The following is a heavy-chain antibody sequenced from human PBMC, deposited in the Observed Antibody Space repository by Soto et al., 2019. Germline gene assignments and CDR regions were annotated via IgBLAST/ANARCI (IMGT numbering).Heavy chain of an antibody. Sequence: SQTLSLTCAISGDSVSSNSAAWNWIRQSPSRGLEWLGRTYYRSRWYNDYAVSVKSRMTVNPDTSRNQFSLQLNSVTPEDTAVYYCARGGFGVEVAIFDSWGQGPLATVSS. J-gene: IGHJ4*02. CDR2: TYYRSRWYN. CDR3: ARGGFGVEVAIFDS. V-gene: IGHV6-1*01. D-gene: IGHD3-3*01. CDR1: GDSVSSNSAA.